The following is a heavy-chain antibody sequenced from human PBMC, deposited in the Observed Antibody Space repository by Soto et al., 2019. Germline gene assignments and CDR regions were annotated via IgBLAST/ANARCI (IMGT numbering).Heavy chain of an antibody. CDR3: ARGRAYCGGDCYPGLGY. V-gene: IGHV1-69*13. CDR2: IIPIFGTA. D-gene: IGHD2-21*02. J-gene: IGHJ4*02. Sequence: SVKVSCKASGGTFSSYAISWVRQAPGQGLEWMGGIIPIFGTANYAQKFQGRVTITADESTSTAYMELSSLRSEDTAVYYCARGRAYCGGDCYPGLGYWGQGTLVTVSS. CDR1: GGTFSSYA.